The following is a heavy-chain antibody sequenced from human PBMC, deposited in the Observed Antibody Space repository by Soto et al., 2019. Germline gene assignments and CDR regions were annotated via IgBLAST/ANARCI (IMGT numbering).Heavy chain of an antibody. Sequence: GSLRLSCAASGYTFSDYYMSWIRQAPGKGLEWISYIDTSSTKIYYADSVKGRFTISRDNAENSLYLEMNSLRDEDTAVYYCASHYDMWSGYLSPVDYWGQGTLVTVSS. CDR2: IDTSSTKI. CDR3: ASHYDMWSGYLSPVDY. CDR1: GYTFSDYY. V-gene: IGHV3-11*01. J-gene: IGHJ4*02. D-gene: IGHD3-3*01.